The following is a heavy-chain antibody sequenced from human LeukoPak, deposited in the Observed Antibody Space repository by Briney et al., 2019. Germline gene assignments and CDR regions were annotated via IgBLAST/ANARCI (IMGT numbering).Heavy chain of an antibody. CDR3: ARDSPLGRFLEWLPRALNYYMDV. J-gene: IGHJ6*03. D-gene: IGHD3-3*01. CDR2: ISSSSSTI. Sequence: GGSLRLSCAASGFTFSSYSMNWVRQAPGKGLEWVSYISSSSSTIYYADSVKGRFTISRDNAKNSLYLQMNSLRAEDMAVYYCARDSPLGRFLEWLPRALNYYMDVWGKGTTVTVSS. CDR1: GFTFSSYS. V-gene: IGHV3-48*04.